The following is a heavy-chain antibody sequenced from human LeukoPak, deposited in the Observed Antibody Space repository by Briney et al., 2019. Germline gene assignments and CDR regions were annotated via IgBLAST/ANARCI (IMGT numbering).Heavy chain of an antibody. CDR2: IIPIFGTA. CDR1: GGTFSSYA. CDR3: ARTHDYGDERPYYFDY. Sequence: TVKVSCKASGGTFSSYAISWVRQAPGQGLEWMGGIIPIFGTANYAQKFQGRVTITADESTSTAYMELSSLRSEDTAVYYCARTHDYGDERPYYFDYWGQGTLVTVSS. V-gene: IGHV1-69*01. J-gene: IGHJ4*02. D-gene: IGHD4-17*01.